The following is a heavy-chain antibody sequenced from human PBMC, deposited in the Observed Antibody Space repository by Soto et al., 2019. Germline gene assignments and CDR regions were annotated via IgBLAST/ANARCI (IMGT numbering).Heavy chain of an antibody. D-gene: IGHD3-10*01. CDR1: GYSFTSYW. CDR2: IDPSDSYT. V-gene: IGHV5-10-1*01. Sequence: SLKISCKGSGYSFTSYWISWVRQMPGKGLEWMGRIDPSDSYTNYSPSFQGHVTISADKSISTAYLQWSSLKASDTAMYYCARGHGGELFYNYWGQGTLVTVSS. J-gene: IGHJ4*02. CDR3: ARGHGGELFYNY.